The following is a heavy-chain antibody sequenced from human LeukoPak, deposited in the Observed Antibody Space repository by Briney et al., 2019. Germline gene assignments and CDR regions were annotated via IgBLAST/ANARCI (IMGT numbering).Heavy chain of an antibody. Sequence: WGSLRLSCAASGFTFNNYGMHWVRQGPGKGLEWVAFIRYNGNNQYYADSVKGRFTISRDNSKNTLYLQMNSLKGDDTAVYYCAKDSAFHYIDVWGKGTTVIISS. D-gene: IGHD3-10*01. CDR1: GFTFNNYG. CDR2: IRYNGNNQ. J-gene: IGHJ6*03. V-gene: IGHV3-30*02. CDR3: AKDSAFHYIDV.